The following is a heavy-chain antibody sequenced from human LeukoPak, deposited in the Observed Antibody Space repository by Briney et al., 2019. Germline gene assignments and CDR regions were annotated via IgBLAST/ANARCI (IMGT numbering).Heavy chain of an antibody. CDR1: GGSISTYY. CDR2: IYYSGST. CDR3: ARGNYYGSGSYYNPYYYYGMDV. Sequence: PSETLSLTCTVSGGSISTYYWSWIRQPPGKGLEWIGCIYYSGSTNYNPSLKSRVTISVDTSKNQFSLKLSSVTAADTAVYYCARGNYYGSGSYYNPYYYYGMDVWGQGTTVTVSS. D-gene: IGHD3-10*01. V-gene: IGHV4-59*01. J-gene: IGHJ6*02.